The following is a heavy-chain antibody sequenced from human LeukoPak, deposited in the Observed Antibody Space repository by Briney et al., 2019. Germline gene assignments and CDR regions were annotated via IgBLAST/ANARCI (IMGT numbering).Heavy chain of an antibody. V-gene: IGHV3-7*01. CDR1: GFTFSSYW. CDR2: IKQDGSEK. Sequence: PGGSLRLSCAASGFTFSSYWMSWVRQAPGKGLEWVANIKQDGSEKYYVDSVKGRFTISRDNAKNSLYLQMNSLRAVDTAVYYCARGRWAAGKYYFDYWGQGTLVTVSS. D-gene: IGHD6-13*01. CDR3: ARGRWAAGKYYFDY. J-gene: IGHJ4*02.